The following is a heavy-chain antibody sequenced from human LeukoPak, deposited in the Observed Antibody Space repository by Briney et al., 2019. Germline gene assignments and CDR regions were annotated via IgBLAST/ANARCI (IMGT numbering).Heavy chain of an antibody. V-gene: IGHV3-30*04. CDR2: ISYDGSNK. J-gene: IGHJ6*03. Sequence: PGGSLRLSCAASGFTFSSYAMHWVRQAPGKGLEWVAVISYDGSNKYYADSVKGRFTISRDNSKNTLYLQMNSLRAEDTAVYYCARDPIAVAGSYYYYYMDVWGKGTTVTVSS. CDR1: GFTFSSYA. CDR3: ARDPIAVAGSYYYYYMDV. D-gene: IGHD6-19*01.